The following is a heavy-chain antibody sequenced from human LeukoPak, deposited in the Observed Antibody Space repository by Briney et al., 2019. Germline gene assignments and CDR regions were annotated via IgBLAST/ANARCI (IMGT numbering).Heavy chain of an antibody. J-gene: IGHJ4*02. V-gene: IGHV3-21*01. Sequence: GGSLRLSCAATGFTFSSYSMNWVRQAPGKGLEWVSSISSSSSYIYYADSVKGRFTISRDNAKNSLYLQMNSLRAEDTAVYYCATQQTEFNSGSYFRGGFDYWGQGTLVTVSS. D-gene: IGHD1-26*01. CDR1: GFTFSSYS. CDR2: ISSSSSYI. CDR3: ATQQTEFNSGSYFRGGFDY.